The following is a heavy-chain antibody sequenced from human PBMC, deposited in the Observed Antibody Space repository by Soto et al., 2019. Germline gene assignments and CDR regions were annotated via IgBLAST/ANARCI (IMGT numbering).Heavy chain of an antibody. D-gene: IGHD3-9*01. J-gene: IGHJ6*02. V-gene: IGHV4-59*01. CDR2: IYYSGST. CDR3: ATANEYYDILTGFHYYYYYGKDV. CDR1: GGSISSYY. Sequence: SETLSLTCTASGGSISSYYWSSIRQPPGKGLEWIGYIYYSGSTNYNPSLKSRVTISVDTSKNQFSLKLSSVTAADTAVYYCATANEYYDILTGFHYYYYYGKDVWGQGTTVTVSS.